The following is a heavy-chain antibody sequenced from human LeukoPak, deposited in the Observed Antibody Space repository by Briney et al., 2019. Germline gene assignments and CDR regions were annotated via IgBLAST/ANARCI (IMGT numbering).Heavy chain of an antibody. CDR1: GFTFSDYY. J-gene: IGHJ4*02. V-gene: IGHV3-11*01. CDR2: ISSSGSTI. Sequence: PGGSLRLSCAASGFTFSDYYMSWIRQAPGKGLEWVSHISSSGSTIYYADSVKGRFTISRDNAKNSLYLQMNGLRAEDTAVYYCARDYYSNYVGSLDYWGQGTLVTVSS. CDR3: ARDYYSNYVGSLDY. D-gene: IGHD4-11*01.